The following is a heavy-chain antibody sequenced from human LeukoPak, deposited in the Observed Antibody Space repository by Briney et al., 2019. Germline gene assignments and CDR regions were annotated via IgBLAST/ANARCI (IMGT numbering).Heavy chain of an antibody. CDR3: ARGLSGSYSSAFDI. Sequence: ASVKVSCKASGFTFSNYDINWVRQAPGQGLEWMGWLNPKSGDTGYAQRLQGRVTMTTDTSTSTAYMELRSLRSDDTAVYYCARGLSGSYSSAFDIWGQGTMVTVSS. CDR1: GFTFSNYD. J-gene: IGHJ3*02. D-gene: IGHD1-26*01. V-gene: IGHV1-8*01. CDR2: LNPKSGDT.